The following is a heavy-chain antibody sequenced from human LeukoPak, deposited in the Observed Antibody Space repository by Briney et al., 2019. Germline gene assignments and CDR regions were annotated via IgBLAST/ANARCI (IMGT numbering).Heavy chain of an antibody. D-gene: IGHD6-19*01. CDR1: GYTFTSYG. Sequence: ASVNVSSKASGYTFTSYGISWVRQAPGQGLEWMGWIIAYNGNTNYAQKLQGRVTMTTDTTTSTAYMELRRLRSDDTAVYYCARDHQWVVRFDYWGQGTLVTVSS. J-gene: IGHJ4*02. V-gene: IGHV1-18*01. CDR3: ARDHQWVVRFDY. CDR2: IIAYNGNT.